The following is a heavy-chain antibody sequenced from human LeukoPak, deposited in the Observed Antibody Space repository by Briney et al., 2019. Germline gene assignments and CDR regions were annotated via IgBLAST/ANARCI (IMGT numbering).Heavy chain of an antibody. CDR2: INHSGST. Sequence: ASETLSLTCTVSGASTSVYYWSWIRQPPGKGLEWIGEINHSGSTYYNPSLKSRVTISVDTSKNQFSLKLSSVTAADTAVYYCVRELVSTGHYYYGMDVWGQGTTVTVSS. V-gene: IGHV4-34*01. CDR3: VRELVSTGHYYYGMDV. CDR1: GASTSVYY. D-gene: IGHD2-8*01. J-gene: IGHJ6*02.